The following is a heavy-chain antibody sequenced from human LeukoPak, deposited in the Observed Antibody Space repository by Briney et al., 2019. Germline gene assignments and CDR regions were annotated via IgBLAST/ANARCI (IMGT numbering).Heavy chain of an antibody. CDR1: GGTFSSYA. CDR2: IIPIFGTA. CDR3: ASGVVDYYDSSGYYEWFDP. D-gene: IGHD3-22*01. J-gene: IGHJ5*02. V-gene: IGHV1-69*05. Sequence: GSSVKVSCKASGGTFSSYAISWVRQAPGQGLEWMGGIIPIFGTANYAQKFQGRVTITTDESTSTAYMELSSLRSEDTAVYYCASGVVDYYDSSGYYEWFDPWGQGTLVTVSS.